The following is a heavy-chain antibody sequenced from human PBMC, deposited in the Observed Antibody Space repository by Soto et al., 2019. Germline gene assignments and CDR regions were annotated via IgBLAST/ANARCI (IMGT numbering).Heavy chain of an antibody. J-gene: IGHJ3*02. CDR3: ARAGYCSSTSCKLALDI. CDR1: GFTLSGYW. V-gene: IGHV3-74*01. Sequence: PGGSLRLSCTASGFTLSGYWMQWIRQAPGKGLVWVSRINSDGSTTAYADSVRGRFTISRDYAKNTMYLQMNSLGAEDPAVYYCARAGYCSSTSCKLALDIWGQGTTVTVSS. CDR2: INSDGSTT. D-gene: IGHD2-2*01.